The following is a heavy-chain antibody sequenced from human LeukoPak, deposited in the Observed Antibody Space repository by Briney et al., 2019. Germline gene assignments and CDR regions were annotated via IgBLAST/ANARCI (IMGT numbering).Heavy chain of an antibody. CDR3: ARGHIAYFDY. J-gene: IGHJ4*02. Sequence: GGSLRLSCAASGFTFSSYEMNWVRQAPGQGMELVSYISSSGSAKYYADSVRGRLTISRDNAENSLYLQMNSLRTEDTAVYYCARGHIAYFDYWGQGTLVTVSS. V-gene: IGHV3-48*03. CDR2: ISSSGSAK. CDR1: GFTFSSYE. D-gene: IGHD6-13*01.